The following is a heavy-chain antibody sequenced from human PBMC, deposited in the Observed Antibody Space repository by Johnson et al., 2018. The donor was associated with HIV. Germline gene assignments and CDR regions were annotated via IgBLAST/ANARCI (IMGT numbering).Heavy chain of an antibody. CDR3: ARSPGEADAFDI. CDR2: IQQDGSEK. D-gene: IGHD3-10*01. V-gene: IGHV3-7*01. CDR1: GFTLSSYW. J-gene: IGHJ3*02. Sequence: VQLVESGGGLVQPGGSLRLSCAACGFTLSSYWMSWVRQAPGKGLEWVANIQQDGSEKYYVDSVKGRFTISRDNAKNSLYLQMNSLRAEDTAMYYCARSPGEADAFDIWGQGTMVTVSS.